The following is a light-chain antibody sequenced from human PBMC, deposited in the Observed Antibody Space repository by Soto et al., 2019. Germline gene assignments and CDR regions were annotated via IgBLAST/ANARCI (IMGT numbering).Light chain of an antibody. Sequence: QSVLTQPASVCGTPGQSITISCTGSSSDVGGYNFVSWYQKQPGKATKLMIYEVSNRPSVLSNRFSGSKSSNTASLTISRLQPEDEADYYCSSYTTSSTVVFGTGTKVTVL. CDR2: EVS. V-gene: IGLV2-14*03. CDR3: SSYTTSSTVV. J-gene: IGLJ1*01. CDR1: SSDVGGYNF.